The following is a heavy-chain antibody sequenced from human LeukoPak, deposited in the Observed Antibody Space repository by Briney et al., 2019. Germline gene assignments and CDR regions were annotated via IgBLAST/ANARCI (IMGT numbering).Heavy chain of an antibody. Sequence: GGSLRLSCAASGFTFSSYGMHWVRQAPVKGLEWVAVISYDGSNKDYADSVKGRFTISRDNSKNTLYLQINSLRAEDTAVYHCAKYSSSSNFYYGMDVWGQGTKVTVCS. CDR2: ISYDGSNK. D-gene: IGHD6-13*01. CDR1: GFTFSSYG. J-gene: IGHJ6*02. V-gene: IGHV3-30*18. CDR3: AKYSSSSNFYYGMDV.